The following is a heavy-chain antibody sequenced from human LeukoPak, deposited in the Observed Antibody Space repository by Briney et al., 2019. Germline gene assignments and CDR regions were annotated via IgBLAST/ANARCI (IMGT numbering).Heavy chain of an antibody. Sequence: ASVKVSCKASGYTFTAYYMHWVRQAPGQGLEWMGWINPNSGGTNHAQNFQGRVTMTRDTSISTAYMELSSLRSEDTAVYYCAVDCTNGVCYNLGNWFDPWGQGTLVTVSS. D-gene: IGHD2-8*01. V-gene: IGHV1-2*02. CDR1: GYTFTAYY. CDR3: AVDCTNGVCYNLGNWFDP. J-gene: IGHJ5*02. CDR2: INPNSGGT.